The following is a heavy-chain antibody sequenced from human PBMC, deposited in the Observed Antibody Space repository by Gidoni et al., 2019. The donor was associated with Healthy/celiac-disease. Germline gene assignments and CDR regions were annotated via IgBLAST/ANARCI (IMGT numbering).Heavy chain of an antibody. D-gene: IGHD6-19*01. Sequence: QVQLGQSGAEVKKPGASVKVSCKASGDTFTSYGISWVRQAPGQGLEWMGWISAYNGNTNYAQKLQGRVTLTTDTSTSTAYMELRSLRSDDAAVYYCAILAVAGAKFDYWGQGTLVTVSS. CDR2: ISAYNGNT. CDR1: GDTFTSYG. V-gene: IGHV1-18*01. CDR3: AILAVAGAKFDY. J-gene: IGHJ4*02.